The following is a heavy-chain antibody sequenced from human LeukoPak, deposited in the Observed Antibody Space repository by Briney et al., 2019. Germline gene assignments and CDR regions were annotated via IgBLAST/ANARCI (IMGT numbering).Heavy chain of an antibody. CDR1: GGTFSSYA. D-gene: IGHD3-10*01. CDR3: ARPKRSITMVWGTYYGMDV. Sequence: SVKVSCKASGGTFSSYAISWVRQAPGQGLEWMGGIIPIFGTANYAQKFQGRVTITADESTSTAYMELSSLRSEDTAVYYCARPKRSITMVWGTYYGMDVWGKGTTVTVSS. V-gene: IGHV1-69*01. J-gene: IGHJ6*04. CDR2: IIPIFGTA.